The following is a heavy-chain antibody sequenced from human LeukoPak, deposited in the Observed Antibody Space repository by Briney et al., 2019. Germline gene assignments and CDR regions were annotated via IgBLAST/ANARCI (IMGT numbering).Heavy chain of an antibody. CDR3: ARVHCSSTSCEYYYYYGMDV. J-gene: IGHJ6*02. D-gene: IGHD2-2*01. V-gene: IGHV3-30*04. CDR1: GFTFSSYA. Sequence: GSLGLSCAASGFTFSSYAMHWVRQAPGKGLEWVAVISYDGSNKYYADSVKGRFTISRDNSKNTLYLRMNSLRAEDTAVYYCARVHCSSTSCEYYYYYGMDVWGQGTTVTVSS. CDR2: ISYDGSNK.